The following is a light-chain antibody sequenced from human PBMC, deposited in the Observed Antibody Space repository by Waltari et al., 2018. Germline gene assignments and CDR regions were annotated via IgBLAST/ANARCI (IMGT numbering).Light chain of an antibody. CDR2: WAS. J-gene: IGKJ2*01. CDR1: QSLFYSSDNKNY. Sequence: DIVTTQSPDSLSVSLGERATLHCTSSQSLFYSSDNKNYLAWYQHKPGQPPKLLIYWASSRQSGVPDRFTGSGSGTDFTLTISTLQAEDVAIYYCQQYYSTPYTFGLGTELEIK. V-gene: IGKV4-1*01. CDR3: QQYYSTPYT.